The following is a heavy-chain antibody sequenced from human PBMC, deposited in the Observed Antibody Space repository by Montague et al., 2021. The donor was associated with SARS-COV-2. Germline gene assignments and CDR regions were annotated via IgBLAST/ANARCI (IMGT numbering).Heavy chain of an antibody. CDR2: VHYTGSS. D-gene: IGHD2-15*01. J-gene: IGHJ4*02. Sequence: SETLSLTCEVSGDSISSYYWSWIRQSPGKGLEWIGYVHYTGSSKYTPSLKTRVTLSLDTPKNHFSLKLRSVTAADAARYYCARAQNICFIANCVNYFDLWGLGALVTVSS. CDR3: ARAQNICFIANCVNYFDL. V-gene: IGHV4-59*01. CDR1: GDSISSYY.